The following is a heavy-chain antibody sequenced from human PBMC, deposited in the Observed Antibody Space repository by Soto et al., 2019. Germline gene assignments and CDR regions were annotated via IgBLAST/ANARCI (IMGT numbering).Heavy chain of an antibody. CDR2: ISSSSSYI. CDR3: ASDVLYQLLEGNWFDP. Sequence: GGSLRLSCAASGFTFSSYSMNWVRQAPGKGLEWVSSISSSSSYIYYADSVKGRFTISRDNAKNSLYLQMNSLRAEETAVYYCASDVLYQLLEGNWFDPLGQGTLVTVSS. D-gene: IGHD2-2*01. V-gene: IGHV3-21*01. J-gene: IGHJ5*02. CDR1: GFTFSSYS.